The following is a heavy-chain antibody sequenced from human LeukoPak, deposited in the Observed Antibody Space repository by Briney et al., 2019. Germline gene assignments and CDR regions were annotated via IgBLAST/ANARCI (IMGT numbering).Heavy chain of an antibody. CDR3: VKVFKSTAAYNWFDP. CDR1: GFTFSSYG. Sequence: GGSLRLSCAASGFTFSSYGMHWVRQAPGKGLEWVAFIRYDGSNKYYADSVKGRFTISRDNSKNTLYLQMNSLRAEDTAVYYCVKVFKSTAAYNWFDPWGQGTLVTVSS. V-gene: IGHV3-30*02. CDR2: IRYDGSNK. J-gene: IGHJ5*02. D-gene: IGHD6-25*01.